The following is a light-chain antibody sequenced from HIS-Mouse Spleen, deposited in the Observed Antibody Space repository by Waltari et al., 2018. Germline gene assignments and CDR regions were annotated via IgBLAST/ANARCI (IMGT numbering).Light chain of an antibody. CDR3: QVWDSSSDHVV. CDR1: TPGTKN. J-gene: IGLJ2*01. Sequence: SYVLTQPPSASLAPGHTATLTRGGNTPGTKNVHRYQQKPGHAHVLVVYDDSARPSGIPERFSGSNSGNTATLTISRVEAGDEADYYCQVWDSSSDHVVFGGGTKLTVL. V-gene: IGLV3-21*02. CDR2: DDS.